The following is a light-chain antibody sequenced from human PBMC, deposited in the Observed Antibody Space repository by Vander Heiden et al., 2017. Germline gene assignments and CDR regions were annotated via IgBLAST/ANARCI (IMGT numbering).Light chain of an antibody. Sequence: DIQMTQSPSSLSASVGDRVTITCRASQSISSYLNWYQQKPGKAPQVLIYVASSLQSGVPSRFSGSGSGTDFTLTISSQQPEDFATYYCQQSYSTPLTFGGGTKVEIK. CDR2: VAS. CDR1: QSISSY. CDR3: QQSYSTPLT. J-gene: IGKJ4*01. V-gene: IGKV1-39*01.